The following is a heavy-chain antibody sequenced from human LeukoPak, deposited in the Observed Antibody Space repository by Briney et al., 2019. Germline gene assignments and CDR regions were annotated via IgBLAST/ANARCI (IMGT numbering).Heavy chain of an antibody. CDR1: GHTFSTSS. CDR3: ARDKDYRNYFDY. V-gene: IGHV1-46*01. D-gene: IGHD3-16*01. J-gene: IGHJ4*02. CDR2: INPSGGST. Sequence: GASVKVSCKASGHTFSTSSVHWVRQAPGQGLEWMGMINPSGGSTSYAQKFQGRVTMTRDTSTSTVYMELSSLRSEDTAVYYCARDKDYRNYFDYWGQGTLVTVSS.